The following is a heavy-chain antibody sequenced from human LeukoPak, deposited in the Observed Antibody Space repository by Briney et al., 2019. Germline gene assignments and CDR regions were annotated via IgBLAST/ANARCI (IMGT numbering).Heavy chain of an antibody. D-gene: IGHD4-11*01. Sequence: GESLKISCKGSGYSFTSYRIGWVRQMPGKGLEWMGIIYPGDSDTRYSPSFQGQVTISADKSISTAYLQWSSLKASDTAMYYCARHSEYSNYYYGMDVWGQGTTVTVSS. CDR3: ARHSEYSNYYYGMDV. V-gene: IGHV5-51*01. CDR1: GYSFTSYR. J-gene: IGHJ6*02. CDR2: IYPGDSDT.